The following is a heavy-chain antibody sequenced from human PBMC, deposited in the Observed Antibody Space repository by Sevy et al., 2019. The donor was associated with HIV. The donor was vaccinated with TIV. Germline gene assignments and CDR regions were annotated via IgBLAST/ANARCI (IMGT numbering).Heavy chain of an antibody. CDR3: ARVPLGYNWNPTYYFDY. CDR1: GYTFTSYG. Sequence: ASVKVSCKASGYTFTSYGISWVRQAPGHRLEWMGWIIAYNGNTNYAQKLQGRVTMTTDTSTSTAYMELRSLRSDDTAVYYCARVPLGYNWNPTYYFDYWGQGTLVTVSS. J-gene: IGHJ4*02. CDR2: IIAYNGNT. D-gene: IGHD1-20*01. V-gene: IGHV1-18*01.